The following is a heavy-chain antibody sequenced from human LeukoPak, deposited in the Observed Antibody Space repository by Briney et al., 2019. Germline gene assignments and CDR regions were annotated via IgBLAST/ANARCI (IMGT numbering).Heavy chain of an antibody. CDR1: GGSIRSYY. D-gene: IGHD3-22*01. V-gene: IGHV4-59*01. J-gene: IGHJ4*02. CDR3: ARGKGNFYDKSASPFDY. CDR2: IYYSGST. Sequence: SETLSLTCSVSGGSIRSYYWSWIRQPPGKGLEWIGYIYYSGSTNYNPSLKSRVTISVDRSKNQFSLILSSVTAADTAVYYCARGKGNFYDKSASPFDYWGQGTLVTVSS.